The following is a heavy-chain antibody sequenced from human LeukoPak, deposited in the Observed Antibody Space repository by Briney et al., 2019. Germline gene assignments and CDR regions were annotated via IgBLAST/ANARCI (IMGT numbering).Heavy chain of an antibody. Sequence: GESLKISCKGSGYSFANSWIAWVRQMPGTGLEWMGIIYPGDSNTYYSPSFQGQVSISADRSITTAYLQWSSLKASDTAMYFCATARAVYDTSGDYAYYFDYWGQGILVTVS. CDR2: IYPGDSNT. CDR1: GYSFANSW. V-gene: IGHV5-51*01. CDR3: ATARAVYDTSGDYAYYFDY. J-gene: IGHJ4*02. D-gene: IGHD3-22*01.